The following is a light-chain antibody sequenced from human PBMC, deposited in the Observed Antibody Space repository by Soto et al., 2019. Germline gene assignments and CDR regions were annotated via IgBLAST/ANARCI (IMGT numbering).Light chain of an antibody. V-gene: IGLV2-23*01. CDR2: EDN. J-gene: IGLJ1*01. CDR1: SSDVGSYNL. CDR3: CSYARTSTYV. Sequence: QSALTQPASVSGSPGQSITISCTGTSSDVGSYNLVSWYQQHPGKAPKLMIYEDNKRPSGVSNRFSVSKSGYTASLTISGLRAEDEADYYCCSYARTSTYVFGSGTKVTAL.